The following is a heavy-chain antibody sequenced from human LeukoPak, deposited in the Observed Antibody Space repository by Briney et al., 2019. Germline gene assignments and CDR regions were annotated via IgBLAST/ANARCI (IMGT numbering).Heavy chain of an antibody. CDR1: GFTFSDYY. J-gene: IGHJ4*02. Sequence: GGSLRLSCAASGFTFSDYYMSWIRRAPGRGRKGFSYISSSGSTIYYADSVKGRFTISRDNAKNSLYLQMTSLRAEGTAVYYCARRRGYSYGAFVYWGQGTLVTVSS. CDR3: ARRRGYSYGAFVY. D-gene: IGHD5-18*01. CDR2: ISSSGSTI. V-gene: IGHV3-11*01.